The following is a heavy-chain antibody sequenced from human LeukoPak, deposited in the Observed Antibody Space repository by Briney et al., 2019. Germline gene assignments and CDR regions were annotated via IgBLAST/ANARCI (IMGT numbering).Heavy chain of an antibody. CDR2: INSDGSST. D-gene: IGHD6-13*01. Sequence: GGSPGLSCAASGFTFSSYWMHCVRQAPGKGLVWVSRINSDGSSTNYADSVKGRFTISRDNAKNTLYLQMNSLRAEDTAVYYCARAWVTATGTIYWGQGTLVTVSS. CDR3: ARAWVTATGTIY. CDR1: GFTFSSYW. V-gene: IGHV3-74*01. J-gene: IGHJ4*02.